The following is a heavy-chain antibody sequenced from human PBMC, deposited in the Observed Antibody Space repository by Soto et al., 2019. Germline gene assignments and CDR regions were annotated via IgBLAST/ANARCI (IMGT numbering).Heavy chain of an antibody. CDR2: ISSEGAST. V-gene: IGHV3-64D*06. J-gene: IGHJ4*02. CDR3: VKDRYVDY. CDR1: GFIFSSYA. Sequence: PGGSLRLSCSVSGFIFSSYAMHWVRQAPGKGLEYVASISSEGASTYYADSVKGRFIISRDNSKNTLYLQMSSLRAEDTAVYYCVKDRYVDYWGQGILVTVYS.